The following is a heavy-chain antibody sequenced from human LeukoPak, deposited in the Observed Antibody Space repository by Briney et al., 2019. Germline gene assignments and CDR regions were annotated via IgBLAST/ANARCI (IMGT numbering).Heavy chain of an antibody. CDR2: ISSSGSTI. CDR3: AKDIWRMATAVSYFDY. J-gene: IGHJ4*02. CDR1: GFTFSSYE. Sequence: PGGSLRLSCAASGFTFSSYEMNWVRQAPGKGLEWVSYISSSGSTIYYADSVKGRFTISRDNSKNTLYLQMNSLRAEDTAVYYCAKDIWRMATAVSYFDYWGQGTLVTVSS. V-gene: IGHV3-48*03. D-gene: IGHD5-24*01.